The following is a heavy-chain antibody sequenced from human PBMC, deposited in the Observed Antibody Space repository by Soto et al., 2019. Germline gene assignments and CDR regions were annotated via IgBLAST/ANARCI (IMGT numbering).Heavy chain of an antibody. D-gene: IGHD1-26*01. CDR2: ISYAGSNK. V-gene: IGHV3-30-3*01. CDR1: GFNFSSYA. CDR3: EREEHSGEGAYDY. J-gene: IGHJ4*02. Sequence: QVQLVESGGGVVQPGRSLRLSCAASGFNFSSYAMNWVRQAPGKGLEWVAFISYAGSNKYYADYVKGRFTSSRDNSKNTLYLQMNSLRAEDTAVYYCEREEHSGEGAYDYWGQGTLVTVSS.